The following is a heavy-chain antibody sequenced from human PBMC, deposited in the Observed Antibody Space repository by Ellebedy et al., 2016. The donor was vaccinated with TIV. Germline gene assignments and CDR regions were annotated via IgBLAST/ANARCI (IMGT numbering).Heavy chain of an antibody. Sequence: ASVKVSXKASGYTFTTYYMHWVRQAPGQGLQWMGMINPSGGITTYAQNFQDRVTMTWDTSTTTVYMEVSSLKSEDTAIYYCARTPTSVAALSFWGQGTLVTVSS. CDR1: GYTFTTYY. D-gene: IGHD1-26*01. J-gene: IGHJ4*02. CDR3: ARTPTSVAALSF. V-gene: IGHV1-46*01. CDR2: INPSGGIT.